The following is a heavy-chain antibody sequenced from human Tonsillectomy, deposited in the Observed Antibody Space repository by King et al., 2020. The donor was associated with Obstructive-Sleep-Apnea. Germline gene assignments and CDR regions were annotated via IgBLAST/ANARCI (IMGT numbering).Heavy chain of an antibody. J-gene: IGHJ4*02. CDR2: IYYSGST. CDR1: GGSISSSDYY. D-gene: IGHD4-17*01. Sequence: QLQESGPGLVKPSETLSLTCTVSGGSISSSDYYWGRIRQPPGKGLEWIGSIYYSGSTYYNPSLKSRVTISLDTSKNHFSLRLSSVTAADTAVYYCVREDYGDFECAYWGQGTLVTVSS. V-gene: IGHV4-39*07. CDR3: VREDYGDFECAY.